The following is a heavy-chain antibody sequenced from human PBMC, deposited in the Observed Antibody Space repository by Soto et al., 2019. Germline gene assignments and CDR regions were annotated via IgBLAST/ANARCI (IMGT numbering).Heavy chain of an antibody. J-gene: IGHJ4*02. V-gene: IGHV4-34*01. CDR1: GGSFSGYY. CDR2: INHSGST. D-gene: IGHD3-10*01. Sequence: PSETLSLTCAVYGGSFSGYYWSWIRQPPGKGLEWIGEINHSGSTNYNPSLKSRVTISVDTSKNQFSLKLSSVTAADTAVYYCARYQRGYYGSGSYYYFDYWGQGTLVTVSS. CDR3: ARYQRGYYGSGSYYYFDY.